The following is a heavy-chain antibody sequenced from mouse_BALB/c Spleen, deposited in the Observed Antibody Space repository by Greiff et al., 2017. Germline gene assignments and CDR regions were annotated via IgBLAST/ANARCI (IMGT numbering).Heavy chain of an antibody. CDR2: ISYSGST. D-gene: IGHD1-1*01. Sequence: EVKLMESGPGLVKPSQSLSLTCTVTGYSITSDYAWNWIRQFPGNKLEWMGYISYSGSTSYNPSLKSRISITRDTSKNQFFLQLNSVTTEDTATYYCARSGYYYGSSYAMDYWGQGTSVTVSS. CDR3: ARSGYYYGSSYAMDY. V-gene: IGHV3-2*02. J-gene: IGHJ4*01. CDR1: GYSITSDYA.